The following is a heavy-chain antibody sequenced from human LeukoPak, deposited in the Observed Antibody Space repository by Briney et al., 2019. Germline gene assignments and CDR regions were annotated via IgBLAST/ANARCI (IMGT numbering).Heavy chain of an antibody. D-gene: IGHD3-22*01. Sequence: GGSLRLSCAASGFTFSSYGMRWVRQAPGKGLEWVAFIRYDGSNKYYADSVKGRFTISRDNSKNTLYLQMNSLRAEGTAVYYCAKVRIPEYYYDSSGYYSYWGQGTLVTVSS. CDR3: AKVRIPEYYYDSSGYYSY. CDR2: IRYDGSNK. CDR1: GFTFSSYG. J-gene: IGHJ4*02. V-gene: IGHV3-30*02.